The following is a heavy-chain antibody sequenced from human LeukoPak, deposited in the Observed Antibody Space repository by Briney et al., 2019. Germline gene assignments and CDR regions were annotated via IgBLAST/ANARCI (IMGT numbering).Heavy chain of an antibody. Sequence: SQTLSLTCAISGDSLSNNNVAWNWIRQSPSRGLEWLGRTYYRTKFNTDYAVSVKSRIAINSDTSKNLFSLQLNSVTPEDTGVYYCARGSHSSFDYWGQGTLLTVSS. CDR1: GDSLSNNNVA. V-gene: IGHV6-1*01. CDR3: ARGSHSSFDY. J-gene: IGHJ4*02. D-gene: IGHD3-10*01. CDR2: TYYRTKFNT.